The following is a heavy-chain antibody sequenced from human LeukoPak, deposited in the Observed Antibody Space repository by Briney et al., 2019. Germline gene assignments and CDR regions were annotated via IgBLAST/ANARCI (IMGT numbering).Heavy chain of an antibody. CDR2: ISSSSSYI. CDR1: GFTFSSYS. J-gene: IGHJ4*02. D-gene: IGHD1-26*01. Sequence: GGSLRLSCAASGFTFSSYSMNWVRQAPGKGLEWVSSISSSSSYIYYADSAKGRFTISRDNAKNSLYLQMNSLRAEDTAVYYCARLPGATHFRPSDYWGQGTLVTVSS. CDR3: ARLPGATHFRPSDY. V-gene: IGHV3-21*01.